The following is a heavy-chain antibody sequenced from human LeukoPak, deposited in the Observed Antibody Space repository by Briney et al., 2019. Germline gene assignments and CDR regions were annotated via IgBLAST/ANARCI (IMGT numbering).Heavy chain of an antibody. V-gene: IGHV3-53*01. J-gene: IGHJ4*02. CDR1: GFTVSSNH. CDR3: ARASRYSGYV. Sequence: GGSLRLSCAASGFTVSSNHMAWVRKAPGKGLEWISLIYSDGTTFYADSVKGRFTISRDNSRNTLYLQMNSLIADDTAVYYCARASRYSGYVWGQGTLVTVSS. D-gene: IGHD5-12*01. CDR2: IYSDGTT.